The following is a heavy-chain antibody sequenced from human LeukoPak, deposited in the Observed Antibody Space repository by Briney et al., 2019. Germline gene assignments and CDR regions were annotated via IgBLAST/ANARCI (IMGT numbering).Heavy chain of an antibody. J-gene: IGHJ3*02. CDR2: ISYDGSNK. CDR3: ASGLGDAFDI. CDR1: GFTFSSYG. D-gene: IGHD2-2*03. V-gene: IGHV3-30*03. Sequence: GGSLRLSCAASGFTFSSYGMHWVRQAPGKGLEWVAVISYDGSNKYYADSVKGRFTISRDKSKNTLYLQMNSLRAEDTAVYYCASGLGDAFDIWGQGTMVTVSS.